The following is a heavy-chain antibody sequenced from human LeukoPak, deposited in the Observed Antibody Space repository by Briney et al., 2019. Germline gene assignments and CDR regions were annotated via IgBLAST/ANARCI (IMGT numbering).Heavy chain of an antibody. CDR1: GFTFDSYT. V-gene: IGHV3-21*01. D-gene: IGHD3-10*01. CDR3: ARVGERRPGTSESFFRAHFAS. Sequence: GGSLRLSCAASGFTFDSYTMTWVRQAPGKGLEWVSSISGRSGYIYYADSMKGRFTISRDNAKSSLYLQMNSLGPEDTATYYCARVGERRPGTSESFFRAHFASWGQGTLVIVSS. CDR2: ISGRSGYI. J-gene: IGHJ4*02.